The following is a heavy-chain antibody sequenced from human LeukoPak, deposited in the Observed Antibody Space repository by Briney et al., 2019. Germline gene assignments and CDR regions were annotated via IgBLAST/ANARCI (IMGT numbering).Heavy chain of an antibody. D-gene: IGHD2-21*01. J-gene: IGHJ6*03. V-gene: IGHV3-15*01. CDR2: IKSKTDGGTT. CDR1: GFTFSNAW. CDR3: TTDQPIVVVIAVNRGDYYYMDV. Sequence: GGSLRLSCAASGFTFSNAWVSWVRQAPGRGLEWVVRIKSKTDGGTTDYAAPVKGRFTISRDDSKKTLYLQMNSLKTEDTAVYYCTTDQPIVVVIAVNRGDYYYMDVWGKGTTVTVSS.